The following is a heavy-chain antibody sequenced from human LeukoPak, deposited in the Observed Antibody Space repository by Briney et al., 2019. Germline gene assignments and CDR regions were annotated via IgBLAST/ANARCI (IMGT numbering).Heavy chain of an antibody. Sequence: GGSLRLSCAASGFTFSSYAMHWVRQAPGKGLEWVAVISYDGSNKYYADSVKGRFTISRDNSKNTLYLQMNCLRAEDTAVYYCARDQLDIVVVPAAIPVGYWGQGTLVTVSS. D-gene: IGHD2-2*02. J-gene: IGHJ4*02. CDR1: GFTFSSYA. CDR2: ISYDGSNK. CDR3: ARDQLDIVVVPAAIPVGY. V-gene: IGHV3-30*04.